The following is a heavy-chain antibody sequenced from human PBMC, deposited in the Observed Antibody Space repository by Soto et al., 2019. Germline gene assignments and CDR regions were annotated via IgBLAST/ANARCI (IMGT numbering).Heavy chain of an antibody. V-gene: IGHV1-18*01. J-gene: IGHJ4*02. CDR3: ASDLAAGTCDS. D-gene: IGHD6-13*01. CDR2: ISAYNGNT. Sequence: QVQLVQSGAEVRKPGASVKVSCKASGYTFTSYAISWVRQAPGQGLEWMGWISAYNGNTNYAQKLQGRVTMTTDTSTRTAYMELSSLRSDDTAVSYCASDLAAGTCDSWGQGTLVTVSS. CDR1: GYTFTSYA.